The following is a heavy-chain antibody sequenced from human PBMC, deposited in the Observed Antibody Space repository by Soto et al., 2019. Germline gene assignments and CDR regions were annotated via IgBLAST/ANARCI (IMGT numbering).Heavy chain of an antibody. CDR2: IYYGGTT. D-gene: IGHD1-1*01. J-gene: IGHJ5*02. CDR3: ARFVEPPTYLDP. CDR1: GGSISSGGYY. Sequence: QVQLQESGPGLVKPSQTLSLTCTVSGGSISSGGYYWSWIRQHPGKALEWIGYIYYGGTTYYNPSLQSRMTISVDTSKNQFPLKLSSVTAADTAVYYCARFVEPPTYLDPWGQGTLVTVSS. V-gene: IGHV4-31*03.